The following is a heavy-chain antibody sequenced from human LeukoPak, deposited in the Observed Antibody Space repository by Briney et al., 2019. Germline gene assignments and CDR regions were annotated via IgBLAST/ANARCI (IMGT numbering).Heavy chain of an antibody. V-gene: IGHV1-2*02. Sequence: ASVKVSCKASGYTFTGYYMHWVRQAPGQGLEWMGWINPNSGGTNYAQKFQGRVTMTRYTSISTAYMELSRLRSDDTAVYYCARAESVVPAAMDWFDPWGQGTLVTVSS. CDR3: ARAESVVPAAMDWFDP. J-gene: IGHJ5*02. D-gene: IGHD2-2*01. CDR2: INPNSGGT. CDR1: GYTFTGYY.